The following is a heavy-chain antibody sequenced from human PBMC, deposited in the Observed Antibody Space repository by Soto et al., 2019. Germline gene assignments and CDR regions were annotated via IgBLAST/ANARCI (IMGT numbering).Heavy chain of an antibody. CDR1: GYTFSTSG. J-gene: IGHJ6*02. CDR2: ISTYNGDT. CDR3: ARAGAAPYYYYGMDV. V-gene: IGHV1-18*01. Sequence: QVQLVQSGAEVRKPGASVKVSCKATGYTFSTSGMSWLRXXXGQGLEWMGWISTYNGDTNDAPKFQDRVTMTSDTXXXXVXXXLXXXXXXDTAVYYCARAGAAPYYYYGMDVWGQGTRVTVSS. D-gene: IGHD2-15*01.